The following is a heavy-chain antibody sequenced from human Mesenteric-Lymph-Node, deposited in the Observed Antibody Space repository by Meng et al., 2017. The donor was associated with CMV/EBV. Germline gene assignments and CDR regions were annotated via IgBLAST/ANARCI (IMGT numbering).Heavy chain of an antibody. Sequence: ASVKVSCKASGYTFTGYYMHWVRQAPGQGLEWMGRINPNSGGTNYAQKFQGRVTMTRDTSISTAYMELSRLRSDDTAVYYCARSYNHLPAAIWALSYYYGMDVWGQGTTVTVSS. J-gene: IGHJ6*02. D-gene: IGHD2-2*02. CDR1: GYTFTGYY. CDR2: INPNSGGT. CDR3: ARSYNHLPAAIWALSYYYGMDV. V-gene: IGHV1-2*06.